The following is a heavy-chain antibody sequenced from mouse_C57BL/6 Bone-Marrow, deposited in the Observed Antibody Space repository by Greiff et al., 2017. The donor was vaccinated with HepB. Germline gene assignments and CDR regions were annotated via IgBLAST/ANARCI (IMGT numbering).Heavy chain of an antibody. Sequence: EVKLLESGGGLVKPGGSLKLSCAASGFTFSSYAMSWVRQTPEKRLEWVATISDGGSYTYYPDNVKGRFTISRDNAKNNLYLQMSHLKSEDTAMYYCAREGAYYSNVDDWGQGTTLTVSS. CDR1: GFTFSSYA. D-gene: IGHD2-5*01. V-gene: IGHV5-4*01. J-gene: IGHJ2*01. CDR2: ISDGGSYT. CDR3: AREGAYYSNVDD.